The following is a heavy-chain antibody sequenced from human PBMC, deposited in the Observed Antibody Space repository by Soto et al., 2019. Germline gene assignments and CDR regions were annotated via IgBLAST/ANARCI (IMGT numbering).Heavy chain of an antibody. CDR1: GGSISSGGYS. V-gene: IGHV4-30-2*01. Sequence: TLSLPFAVSGGSISSGGYSWSWIRQPPGKGLEWIGYIYHSGSTYYNPSLKSRVTISVDRSKNQSSLKLSSVTAADTAVYYCARVPDRWGQGTLVTVPQ. CDR3: ARVPDR. D-gene: IGHD2-2*01. J-gene: IGHJ5*02. CDR2: IYHSGST.